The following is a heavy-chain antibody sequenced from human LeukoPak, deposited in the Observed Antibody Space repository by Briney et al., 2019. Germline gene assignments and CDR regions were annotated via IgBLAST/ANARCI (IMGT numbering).Heavy chain of an antibody. CDR3: AREQFSHTSNYFDN. J-gene: IGHJ4*02. Sequence: GGSPRLSCAASGFMSDDYAMHWVRQVPGRGLEWVSLISGDGVSSFYADSVRGRFTISRDNNNNSLSLQMHSLTAEDTAFHYCAREQFSHTSNYFDNWGQGILVTVSS. CDR1: GFMSDDYA. CDR2: ISGDGVSS. V-gene: IGHV3-43*02. D-gene: IGHD5-24*01.